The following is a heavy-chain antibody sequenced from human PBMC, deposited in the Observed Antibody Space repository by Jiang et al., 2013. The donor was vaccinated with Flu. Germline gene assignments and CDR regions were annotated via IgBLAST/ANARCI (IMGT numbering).Heavy chain of an antibody. D-gene: IGHD6-19*01. J-gene: IGHJ5*02. CDR3: ARWAQWLVRSWFGP. CDR1: GGSFSGYY. Sequence: LTCTIYGGSFSGYYWSWIRQSPGKGLEWIGEINHSGTTNYNPSLKRRVTISVDTSKNQFSLRVTSVTASDTAVYYCARWAQWLVRSWFGPWGQGTLVTVSS. CDR2: INHSGTT. V-gene: IGHV4-34*01.